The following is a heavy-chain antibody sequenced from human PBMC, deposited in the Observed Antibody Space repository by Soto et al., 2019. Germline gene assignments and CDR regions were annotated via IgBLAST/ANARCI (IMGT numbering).Heavy chain of an antibody. CDR3: ARDGPAPYYYYGMDV. Sequence: QVQLVQSGGEVKKPGASVKVSCKTSGYSFTTYGISWVRQAPGQGLEWMGWISAYNGNTNYAQKLQGRVTMTTDTSTSTAYMELRSLKSDATSVYYCARDGPAPYYYYGMDVWGHGSTVPVSS. J-gene: IGHJ6*02. V-gene: IGHV1-18*01. CDR2: ISAYNGNT. CDR1: GYSFTTYG.